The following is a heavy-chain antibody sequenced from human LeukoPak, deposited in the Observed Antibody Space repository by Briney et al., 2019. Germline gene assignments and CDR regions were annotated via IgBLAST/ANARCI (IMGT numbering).Heavy chain of an antibody. D-gene: IGHD6-13*01. Sequence: ASVKVSCKASGYTFTSYAMHWVRQAPGQGLEWMGWINPNSGGTNYAQKFQGRVTMTRDTSISTAYMELSRLRSNDTAVYYCARTSWYISWFDPWGQGTLVTVSS. V-gene: IGHV1-2*02. CDR3: ARTSWYISWFDP. J-gene: IGHJ5*02. CDR1: GYTFTSYA. CDR2: INPNSGGT.